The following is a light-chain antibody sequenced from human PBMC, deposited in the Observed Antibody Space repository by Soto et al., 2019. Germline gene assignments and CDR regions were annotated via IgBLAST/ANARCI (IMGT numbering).Light chain of an antibody. V-gene: IGKV1-39*01. CDR1: QSISSY. Sequence: DIQMTQSPSSLSASVGDRVTITCRASQSISSYLNWYQQKPGKAPKLLIYAASSLQSGVPSRFSGSGSGTDFTLTISSLQPEDFATYYCQHSYSTPPTFGKGTKVEIK. CDR2: AAS. J-gene: IGKJ1*01. CDR3: QHSYSTPPT.